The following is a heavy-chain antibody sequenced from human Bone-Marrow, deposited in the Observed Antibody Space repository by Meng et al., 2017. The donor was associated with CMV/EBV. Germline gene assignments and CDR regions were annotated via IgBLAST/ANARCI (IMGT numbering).Heavy chain of an antibody. V-gene: IGHV4-39*07. CDR2: VYYRGNT. Sequence: SETLSLTCNVSGDSIGSSGYYWAWIRQPPGKGLEWIGNVYYRGNTYYNPSLRSRVTISLDTSNNQFSLSLSSVTAAGTAVYYCARGTRGGANWFVDYWGQGTLVTVSS. CDR1: GDSIGSSGYY. D-gene: IGHD1-1*01. J-gene: IGHJ4*02. CDR3: ARGTRGGANWFVDY.